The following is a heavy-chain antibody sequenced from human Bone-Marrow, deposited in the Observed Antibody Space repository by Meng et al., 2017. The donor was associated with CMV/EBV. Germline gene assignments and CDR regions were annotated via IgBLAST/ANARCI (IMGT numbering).Heavy chain of an antibody. CDR2: INHSGST. V-gene: IGHV4-34*01. Sequence: SETLSLTCAVYGGSFSGYYWSWIRQPTGKGLEWIGEINHSGSTNYNPSLKSRVTISVDTSKNQFSLKVSSVTAADTAVYYCARDRWIHLWSEDYYPYAMDVWGPGTTVTVSS. D-gene: IGHD5-18*01. CDR3: ARDRWIHLWSEDYYPYAMDV. J-gene: IGHJ6*02. CDR1: GGSFSGYY.